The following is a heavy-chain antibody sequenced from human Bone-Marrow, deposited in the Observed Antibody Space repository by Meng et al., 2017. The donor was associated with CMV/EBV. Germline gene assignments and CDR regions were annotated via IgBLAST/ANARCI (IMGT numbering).Heavy chain of an antibody. V-gene: IGHV1-69*02. Sequence: SVKVSCKASGGTFSSYTISWVRQAPGQGLEWMGRIIPILGIANYAQKFQGRVTITADKSTSTAYMELSSLRSEDTAVYYCARGDTIFGVVINLGYYYGMDVWGQGTTVTVSS. CDR3: ARGDTIFGVVINLGYYYGMDV. J-gene: IGHJ6*02. CDR2: IIPILGIA. CDR1: GGTFSSYT. D-gene: IGHD3-3*01.